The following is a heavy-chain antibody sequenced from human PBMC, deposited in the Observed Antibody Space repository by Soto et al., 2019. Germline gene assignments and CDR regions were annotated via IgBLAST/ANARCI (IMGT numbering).Heavy chain of an antibody. CDR3: ARVDNWNDYWNKFDP. J-gene: IGHJ5*02. Sequence: QVQLVKSGAEVKKPGSSVKVSCKASGGTFSSYAISWVRQAPGQGLEWMGGIIPIFGTANYAQKFQGRVTITADESTRTDYMELSSLRSEDTAVYYCARVDNWNDYWNKFDPWGQGTLVTVSS. V-gene: IGHV1-69*01. CDR1: GGTFSSYA. CDR2: IIPIFGTA. D-gene: IGHD1-1*01.